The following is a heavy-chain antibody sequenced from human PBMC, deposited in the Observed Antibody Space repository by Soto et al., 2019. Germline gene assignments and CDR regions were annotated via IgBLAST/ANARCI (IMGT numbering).Heavy chain of an antibody. V-gene: IGHV4-31*03. Sequence: QVQLQESGPGLVKPSQTLSLTCTVSGGSISSGGYYWSWIRQHPGKGLEWIGYIYYSGSTYYNPSLKSRXXMXVXXSKNQFSLKLSSVTAADTAVYYCARATEEYEAFDIWGQGTMVTVSS. CDR2: IYYSGST. CDR1: GGSISSGGYY. CDR3: ARATEEYEAFDI. D-gene: IGHD1-26*01. J-gene: IGHJ3*02.